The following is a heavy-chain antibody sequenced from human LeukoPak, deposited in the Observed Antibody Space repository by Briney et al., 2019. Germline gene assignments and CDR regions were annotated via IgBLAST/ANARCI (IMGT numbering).Heavy chain of an antibody. CDR3: AKAPVTSCRGAFCYPFDS. CDR2: TSSSDAGK. Sequence: PGGSLRLSCTLSGFSFSSYALSWVRRAPGKGLEWVSATSSSDAGKYYADSVRGRFTISRDNSRNTMYLQMNRLRVEDAAVYYCAKAPVTSCRGAFCYPFDSWGQGTLVTVSS. V-gene: IGHV3-23*01. J-gene: IGHJ4*02. CDR1: GFSFSSYA. D-gene: IGHD2-15*01.